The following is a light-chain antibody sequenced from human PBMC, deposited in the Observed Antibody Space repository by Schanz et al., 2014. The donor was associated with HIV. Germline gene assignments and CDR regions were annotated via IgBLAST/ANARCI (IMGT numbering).Light chain of an antibody. Sequence: EIVLTQSPATLSVSPGERATLSCRAGQSVNNYLAWYQQKPGQTPRLLIYGASTRATGIPARFSGSGSGTDFTLTISSLEPEDFAVYFCQQRSNWPLTFGGGTKVEIK. CDR2: GAS. CDR1: QSVNNY. CDR3: QQRSNWPLT. J-gene: IGKJ4*01. V-gene: IGKV3-11*01.